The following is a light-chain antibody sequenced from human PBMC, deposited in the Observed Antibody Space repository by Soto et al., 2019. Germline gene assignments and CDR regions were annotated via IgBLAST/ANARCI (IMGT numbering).Light chain of an antibody. J-gene: IGKJ1*01. V-gene: IGKV1-5*01. Sequence: DIQMTQSPSTLSASVGDRVTITCRASQSISSWLAWYQQKPGKAPKFLIYDASTLESGVPSRFSGSGSGTEFTLTISSLQAEDVAVYYCQQSYSTPTWTFGQGTKVDIK. CDR2: DAS. CDR3: QQSYSTPTWT. CDR1: QSISSW.